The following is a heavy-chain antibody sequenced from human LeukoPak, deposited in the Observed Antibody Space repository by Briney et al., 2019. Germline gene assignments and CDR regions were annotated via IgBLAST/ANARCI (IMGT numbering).Heavy chain of an antibody. Sequence: SETLSLTCTVSGGTISSYYWSWIRRPPGKGLEWIGYIYYSGSTNYNPSLKSRVTISVDTSKNQFSLKLSSVTAADTAVYYCARVKYYYDSSGYYRIYYFDYWGQGTLVTVSS. CDR2: IYYSGST. CDR1: GGTISSYY. J-gene: IGHJ4*02. V-gene: IGHV4-59*01. CDR3: ARVKYYYDSSGYYRIYYFDY. D-gene: IGHD3-22*01.